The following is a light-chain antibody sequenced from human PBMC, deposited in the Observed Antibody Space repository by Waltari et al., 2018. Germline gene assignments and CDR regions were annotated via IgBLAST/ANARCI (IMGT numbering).Light chain of an antibody. V-gene: IGLV3-19*01. Sequence: SSELTQDPAVSVALGQTVRIPCQGDGLRSYYASWYQQKPGQAPVLVIYGKNNRPPGIPDRFSGSSSGNTASLTITGAQAEDEADYYCNSRDSSGIHYVFGTGTKVTVL. J-gene: IGLJ1*01. CDR2: GKN. CDR1: GLRSYY. CDR3: NSRDSSGIHYV.